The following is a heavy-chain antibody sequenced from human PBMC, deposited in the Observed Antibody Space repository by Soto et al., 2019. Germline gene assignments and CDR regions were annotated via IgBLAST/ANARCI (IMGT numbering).Heavy chain of an antibody. D-gene: IGHD6-19*01. Sequence: PGGSLRLSCAASGFTFSAYAMSWVRQAPGKGLEWVSGIGGSDSSKYYADSVKGRFTVSRDNSKNTLYLQMNSLRAEDTAVYYCAKDQKGVAVPMDVWGKGTTVTVSS. CDR3: AKDQKGVAVPMDV. J-gene: IGHJ6*04. CDR2: IGGSDSSK. CDR1: GFTFSAYA. V-gene: IGHV3-23*01.